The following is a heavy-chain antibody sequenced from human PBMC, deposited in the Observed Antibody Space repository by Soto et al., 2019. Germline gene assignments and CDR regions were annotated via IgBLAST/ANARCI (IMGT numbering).Heavy chain of an antibody. CDR2: ISHSGRGT. D-gene: IGHD2-21*01. CDR3: ARVTEEHDRASSWFDP. J-gene: IGHJ5*02. Sequence: EVQLLESGGDLVQPGGSLRLSCSASGFTFSNYDMSWVRQAPGKGLAWVSAISHSGRGTYYADSVEGRFTISRDNSKNTVYLQMNSLRVEDTALYYGARVTEEHDRASSWFDPWGQGTLVTVSS. V-gene: IGHV3-23*01. CDR1: GFTFSNYD.